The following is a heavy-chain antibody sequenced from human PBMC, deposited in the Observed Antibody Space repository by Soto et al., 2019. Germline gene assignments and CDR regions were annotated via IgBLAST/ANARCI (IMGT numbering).Heavy chain of an antibody. CDR1: GGSVNGYY. CDR3: ATRITVFGLLIPPFDP. CDR2: IYHTGGT. V-gene: IGHV4-34*01. Sequence: SETLSLTCAVYGGSVNGYYWNWIRQPPGKGLEWIGEIYHTGGTHYNPSLKSRVTMSVDTSKNQFSLRLSSVTAADTAIYYCATRITVFGLLIPPFDPWGQGTQVTVSS. J-gene: IGHJ5*02. D-gene: IGHD3-3*01.